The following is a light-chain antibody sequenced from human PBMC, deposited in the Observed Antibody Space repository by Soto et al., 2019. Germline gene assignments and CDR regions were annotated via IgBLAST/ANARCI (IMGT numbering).Light chain of an antibody. CDR3: QQYNSYSWT. V-gene: IGKV3-20*01. CDR2: GAS. J-gene: IGKJ1*01. CDR1: QSVSSSY. Sequence: EIVLTQSPGTLSLSPGERATLSCRASQSVSSSYLAWYQQKPGQAPRLLIYGASSRATGIPARFSGSRSGPDFTLTISSLQPDDFATYYCQQYNSYSWTFGQGTQVDI.